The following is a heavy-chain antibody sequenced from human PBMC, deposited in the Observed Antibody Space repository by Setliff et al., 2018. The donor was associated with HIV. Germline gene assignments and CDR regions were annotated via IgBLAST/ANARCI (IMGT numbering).Heavy chain of an antibody. J-gene: IGHJ3*02. D-gene: IGHD3-10*01. CDR1: GFTFSSYW. CDR2: IKQDGSEK. CDR3: ARGADMVHDAFDI. V-gene: IGHV3-7*02. Sequence: GGSLRLSCAASGFTFSSYWMSWVRQAPGKGLEWVANIKQDGSEKYYVDSVKGRFTISRDNAKNSLYLQMNSLRAEDTAVYYCARGADMVHDAFDIWGQGTMVTVSS.